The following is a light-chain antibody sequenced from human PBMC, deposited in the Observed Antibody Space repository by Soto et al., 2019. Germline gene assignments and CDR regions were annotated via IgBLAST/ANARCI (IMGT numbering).Light chain of an antibody. V-gene: IGKV1-5*01. J-gene: IGKJ1*01. CDR2: GAS. CDR3: QHYNAFPWP. CDR1: QSIRNW. Sequence: DIHMTQSPSTLSSSLGDRVTITGLASQSIRNWLAWYQDKPGKAPKLLIYGASSLESGVPSRFSGSGSGTEFALTIGGLQPDDFATYYCQHYNAFPWPFGQGTKVDIK.